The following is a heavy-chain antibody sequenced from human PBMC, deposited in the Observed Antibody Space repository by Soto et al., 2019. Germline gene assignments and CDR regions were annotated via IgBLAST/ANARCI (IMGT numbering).Heavy chain of an antibody. CDR3: AKGRVGSGSLTPRVDF. CDR1: GFTFNNYA. Sequence: EVQLLDSGGGLVQPGGSLRLSCAASGFTFNNYAMTWVRQAPGKGLEWVSAISGGGDTTSYADSVKGRFTVSRDGSKNTLYLQMLSLRVESTALYYCAKGRVGSGSLTPRVDFWGQGTLVTVSS. V-gene: IGHV3-23*01. CDR2: ISGGGDTT. D-gene: IGHD3-10*01. J-gene: IGHJ4*02.